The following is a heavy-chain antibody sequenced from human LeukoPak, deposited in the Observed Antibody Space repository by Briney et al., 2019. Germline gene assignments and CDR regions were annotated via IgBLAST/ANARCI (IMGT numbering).Heavy chain of an antibody. D-gene: IGHD4-17*01. J-gene: IGHJ4*02. V-gene: IGHV3-30*18. CDR1: GSTFNSYG. CDR2: ISYDGSNK. Sequence: GGSLRLSCAASGSTFNSYGMHWVRQAPGKGLEWVALISYDGSNKYYADSVKGRFTISRDNSRNTLYLQMNNLRAEDTAVYYCAKDDAVTYLDYWGQGTLVTVSS. CDR3: AKDDAVTYLDY.